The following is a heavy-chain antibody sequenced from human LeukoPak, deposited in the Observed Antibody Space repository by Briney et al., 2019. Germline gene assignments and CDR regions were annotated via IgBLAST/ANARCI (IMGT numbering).Heavy chain of an antibody. V-gene: IGHV1-18*01. CDR2: ISAYNDNT. J-gene: IGHJ4*02. CDR1: GYTFTSYG. Sequence: ASVKVSCKASGYTFTSYGISWVRQAPGQGLEWMGWISAYNDNTNYAQKLQGRVTMATDTSASTAYMELSSLRSEDTAVYYCARDGGIAARLVYYFWGQGTLVTVSS. CDR3: ARDGGIAARLVYYF. D-gene: IGHD6-6*01.